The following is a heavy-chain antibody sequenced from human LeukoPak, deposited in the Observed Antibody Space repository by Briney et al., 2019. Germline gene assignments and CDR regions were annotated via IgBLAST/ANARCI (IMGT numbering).Heavy chain of an antibody. V-gene: IGHV4-4*07. Sequence: SETLSLTCTVSGGSISSYYWNWIRQPAGKGLEWIGRIYSSGSTNYNPSLKDRVTISIDTSKNQFSLNLSSVTAADTAVYSCAREQLWLLGWFDPWGQGTLVTVSS. CDR2: IYSSGST. CDR3: AREQLWLLGWFDP. D-gene: IGHD5-18*01. CDR1: GGSISSYY. J-gene: IGHJ5*02.